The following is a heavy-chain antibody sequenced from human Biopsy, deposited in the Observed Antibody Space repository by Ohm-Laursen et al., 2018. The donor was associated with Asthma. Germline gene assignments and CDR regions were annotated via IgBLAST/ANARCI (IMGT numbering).Heavy chain of an antibody. CDR3: AKDRVVGRSYYFDY. D-gene: IGHD2-2*01. Sequence: SLRLSCTASGFNFHNYGMNWVRRAPGKGLEWVAQILFDGRKINYPDSVKGRFTISRDNSKNMVYLQMNSLRPEDTAVYYCAKDRVVGRSYYFDYWGQGSLVSVSS. J-gene: IGHJ4*02. CDR2: ILFDGRKI. CDR1: GFNFHNYG. V-gene: IGHV3-30*18.